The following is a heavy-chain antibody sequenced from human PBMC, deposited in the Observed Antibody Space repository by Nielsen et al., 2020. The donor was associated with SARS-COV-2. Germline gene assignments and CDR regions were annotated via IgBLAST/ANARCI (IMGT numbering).Heavy chain of an antibody. V-gene: IGHV1-46*01. D-gene: IGHD3-16*01. J-gene: IGHJ6*02. Sequence: ASVKVSCKASGYTFTSYYMHWVRQAPGQGLEWMGIINPSGGSTSYAQKFQGRVTITRDTSASTAYMELSSLRSDDTAVYYCARDPAGEYGWDYYYGMDVWGQGTTVTVSS. CDR2: INPSGGST. CDR3: ARDPAGEYGWDYYYGMDV. CDR1: GYTFTSYY.